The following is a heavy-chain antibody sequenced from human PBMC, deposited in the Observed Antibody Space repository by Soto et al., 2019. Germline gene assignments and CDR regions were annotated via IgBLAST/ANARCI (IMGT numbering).Heavy chain of an antibody. V-gene: IGHV1-69*08. J-gene: IGHJ4*02. CDR3: ARELLGYYGSGSYYSIDY. Sequence: QVQLVQSGAEVKKPGSSVKVSCKASGGTFSSYTISWVRQATGQGLEWMGRIIPILGIANYAQKFQGRVTITADKSTSTAYMELSSLRSEDTAVYYGARELLGYYGSGSYYSIDYWGQGTLVTVSS. CDR2: IIPILGIA. CDR1: GGTFSSYT. D-gene: IGHD3-10*01.